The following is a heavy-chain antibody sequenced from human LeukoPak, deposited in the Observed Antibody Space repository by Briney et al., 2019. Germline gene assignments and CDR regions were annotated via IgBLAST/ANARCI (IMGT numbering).Heavy chain of an antibody. CDR3: ARVPRGSQQWLVGFDY. CDR1: GYTFTSYG. CDR2: ISAYNGNT. D-gene: IGHD6-19*01. Sequence: ASVKVSCKASGYTFTSYGISWVRQAPGQGLEWMGWISAYNGNTNYAQKLQGRVTMTTDTSTSTAYMELRSLRSDDTAVYYCARVPRGSQQWLVGFDYWGQGTLVTVSS. V-gene: IGHV1-18*01. J-gene: IGHJ4*02.